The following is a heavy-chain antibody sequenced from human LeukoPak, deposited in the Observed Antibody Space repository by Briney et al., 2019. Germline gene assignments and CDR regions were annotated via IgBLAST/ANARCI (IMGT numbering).Heavy chain of an antibody. CDR2: ISSSSSTI. CDR1: GFTFSSYS. D-gene: IGHD5-12*01. Sequence: PGGSLRLSCAASGFTFSSYSMNWVRQAPGKGLEWASYISSSSSTIYYADSVKGRFPISRDNAKNSLYLQMNSLRADDTAVYYCAREGYILDVDYFDYWGQGTLVTVSS. V-gene: IGHV3-48*04. J-gene: IGHJ4*02. CDR3: AREGYILDVDYFDY.